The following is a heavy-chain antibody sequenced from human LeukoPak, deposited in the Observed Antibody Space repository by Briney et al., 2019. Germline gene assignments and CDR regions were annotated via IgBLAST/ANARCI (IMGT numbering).Heavy chain of an antibody. J-gene: IGHJ4*02. CDR2: ISWNSGSI. V-gene: IGHV3-9*01. D-gene: IGHD1-14*01. CDR1: GFTFDDYA. Sequence: SLRLSCAASGFTFDDYAMHWVRQAPGQGLEWVSGISWNSGSIGYAESVKGRFTISRDNAKNSLYLQMNSLRAEDTALYYCAKDIATGNRLYYFDYWGQGTLVTVSS. CDR3: AKDIATGNRLYYFDY.